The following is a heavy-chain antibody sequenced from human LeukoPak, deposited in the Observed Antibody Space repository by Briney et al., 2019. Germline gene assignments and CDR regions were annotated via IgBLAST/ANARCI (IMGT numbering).Heavy chain of an antibody. D-gene: IGHD5-24*01. CDR2: IYYSGST. Sequence: SETLSLTCTVSGGSISSGGYYWSWIRQHPGKGPEWIGYIYYSGSTYYNPSLKSRVTISVDTSKNQFSLKLSSVTAADTAVYYCARVQRWLQVFDYWGQGTLVTVSS. V-gene: IGHV4-31*03. CDR3: ARVQRWLQVFDY. J-gene: IGHJ4*02. CDR1: GGSISSGGYY.